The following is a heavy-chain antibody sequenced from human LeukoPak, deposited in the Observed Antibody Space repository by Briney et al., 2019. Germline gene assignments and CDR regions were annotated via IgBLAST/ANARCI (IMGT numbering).Heavy chain of an antibody. D-gene: IGHD1-14*01. CDR3: ARGPTSAEVRNWYFDL. CDR2: IYSTGDT. V-gene: IGHV4-4*07. Sequence: SETPSLTCSVSGGSVSAYYWSWIRQPAGKGLEWIGRIYSTGDTNYNPSLKSRVTMSLDRSKKQFSLNLRSLTAADTAVYYCARGPTSAEVRNWYFDLWGRGTLVAVSS. J-gene: IGHJ2*01. CDR1: GGSVSAYY.